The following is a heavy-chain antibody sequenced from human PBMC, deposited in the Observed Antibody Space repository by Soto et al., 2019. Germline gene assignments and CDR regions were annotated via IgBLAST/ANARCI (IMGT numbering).Heavy chain of an antibody. V-gene: IGHV3-23*01. CDR3: AKEVALFGSGRSDAFDI. Sequence: EVQLLESGGGLVQPGGSLRLSCAASGFTFSSYAMSWVRQAPGKGLEWVSHIRGSGGSTSYADSVKGRFTISRDNSKNTLYLEMNSLRAEDAAVYYCAKEVALFGSGRSDAFDIWGQGTMVTVSS. D-gene: IGHD3-10*01. CDR1: GFTFSSYA. CDR2: IRGSGGST. J-gene: IGHJ3*02.